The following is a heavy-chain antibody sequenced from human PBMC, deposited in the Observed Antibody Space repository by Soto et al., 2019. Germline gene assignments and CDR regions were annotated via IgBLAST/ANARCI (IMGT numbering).Heavy chain of an antibody. D-gene: IGHD1-7*01. CDR1: GFTFSSYA. Sequence: GGSLRLSCAASGFTFSSYAMHWVRQAPGKGLEWVAVISYDGSNKYYADSVKGRFTISRDNSKNTLYLQMNSLRAEDTAVYYCARGTTPDFWGQGTLVTVSS. V-gene: IGHV3-30-3*01. J-gene: IGHJ4*02. CDR3: ARGTTPDF. CDR2: ISYDGSNK.